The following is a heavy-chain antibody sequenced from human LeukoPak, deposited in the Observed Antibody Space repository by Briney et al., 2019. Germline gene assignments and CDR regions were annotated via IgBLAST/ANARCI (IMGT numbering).Heavy chain of an antibody. Sequence: PSETLSLTCTVSGHSISRSSYYWGRIRQPPGEGLAWIGSLYYSGTTYYNPSVKSRVTISVDTSKNYFSLRLRSVTAADTAVYYCARQGRHCTSSSCLFYFDYWGQGSLVTVSS. J-gene: IGHJ4*02. CDR2: LYYSGTT. CDR3: ARQGRHCTSSSCLFYFDY. CDR1: GHSISRSSYY. D-gene: IGHD2-2*01. V-gene: IGHV4-39*01.